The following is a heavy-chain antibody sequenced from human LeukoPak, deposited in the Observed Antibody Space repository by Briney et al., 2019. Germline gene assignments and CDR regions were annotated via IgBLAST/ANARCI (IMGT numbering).Heavy chain of an antibody. CDR2: ISYDGSNK. D-gene: IGHD2-2*01. J-gene: IGHJ3*02. CDR3: ARGRIVVVPAATDPDAFDI. CDR1: GFTFSSYA. V-gene: IGHV3-30-3*01. Sequence: GRSLRLSCAASGFTFSSYAMHWVRQAPGKGLEWVAVISYDGSNKYYADSVKGRFTISRDNSKNTLYLQMNSLRAEDTAVYYCARGRIVVVPAATDPDAFDIWGQGTMVTVSS.